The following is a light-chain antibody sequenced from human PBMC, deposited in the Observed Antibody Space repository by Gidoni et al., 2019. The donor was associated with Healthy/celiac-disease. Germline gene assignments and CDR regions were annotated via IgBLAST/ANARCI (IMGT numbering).Light chain of an antibody. CDR1: SSNTGSNT. J-gene: IGLJ3*02. CDR3: AAWDDSLNGRWV. V-gene: IGLV1-44*01. CDR2: SNN. Sequence: QSVLTKPPTPSAAPGPQVTISCSGSSSNTGSNTVTWYQQLPGTAPKLLIYSNNQRPSGVPDRFSGSKSGTSASLAISGLQSEDEADYYCAAWDDSLNGRWVFGGGTKLTVL.